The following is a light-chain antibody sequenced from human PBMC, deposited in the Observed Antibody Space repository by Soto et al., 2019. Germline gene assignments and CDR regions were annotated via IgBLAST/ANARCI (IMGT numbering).Light chain of an antibody. CDR1: QGISSY. Sequence: IQLTQSPSSLSASVGDRVTITCRASQGISSYLAWYQQKPGKAPKLLIYAASTLQSGVPSRFSGSGSGTDFPLTLPRLQPEDFGTFYCQHISSFPPPFGQGTRLEIK. CDR3: QHISSFPPP. V-gene: IGKV1-9*01. CDR2: AAS. J-gene: IGKJ5*01.